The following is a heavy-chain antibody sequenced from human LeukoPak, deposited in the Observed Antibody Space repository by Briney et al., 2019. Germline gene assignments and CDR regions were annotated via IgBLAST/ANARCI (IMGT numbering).Heavy chain of an antibody. CDR2: IRYDGSNK. D-gene: IGHD4-17*01. Sequence: GGSLRLSCGASGFTFSNYGMHWVRQAPGKGLEWVAFIRYDGSNKNHADSVKGRFTISRDNSKNTLYLQMNSLKTEDTAVYYCTIPGETVTTSIDYWGQGTLVTVSS. CDR1: GFTFSNYG. J-gene: IGHJ4*02. CDR3: TIPGETVTTSIDY. V-gene: IGHV3-30*02.